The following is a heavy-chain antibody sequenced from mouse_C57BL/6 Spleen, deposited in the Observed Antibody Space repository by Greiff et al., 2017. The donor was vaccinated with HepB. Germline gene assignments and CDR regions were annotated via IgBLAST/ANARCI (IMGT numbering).Heavy chain of an antibody. D-gene: IGHD2-2*01. CDR2: ISYDGSN. CDR1: GYSITSGYY. CDR3: AREGMVTTGYAMDY. V-gene: IGHV3-6*01. J-gene: IGHJ4*01. Sequence: EVKLLESGPGLVKPSQSLSLTCSVTGYSITSGYYWNWIRQFPGNKLEWMGYISYDGSNNYNPSLKNRISITRDTSKNQFFLKLNSVTTEDTATYYCAREGMVTTGYAMDYWGQGTSVTVSS.